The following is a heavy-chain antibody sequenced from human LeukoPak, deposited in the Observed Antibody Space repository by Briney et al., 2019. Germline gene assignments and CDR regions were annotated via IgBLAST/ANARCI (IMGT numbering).Heavy chain of an antibody. V-gene: IGHV4-30-2*01. D-gene: IGHD2-15*01. J-gene: IGHJ3*02. CDR1: GGSISSGGYS. Sequence: SETLSLTCTVSGGSISSGGYSWSWIRQPPGKGLERIGYIYHSGSTYYNPSLKSRVTISVDRSKNQFSLKLSSVTAADTAVYYCARDHMFGGAFDIWGQGTMVTVSS. CDR3: ARDHMFGGAFDI. CDR2: IYHSGST.